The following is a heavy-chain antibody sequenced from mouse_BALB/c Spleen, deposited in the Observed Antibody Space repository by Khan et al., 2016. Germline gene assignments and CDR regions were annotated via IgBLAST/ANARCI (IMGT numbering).Heavy chain of an antibody. V-gene: IGHV1S136*01. CDR2: INPYNDGT. CDR3: ARHYYGSSYWYFYV. CDR1: GYTFTSYV. Sequence: IQLVQSGPELVKPGASVKMSCKASGYTFTSYVMHWVKQKPGQGLEWIGYINPYNDGTKYNEKFKGKATLTSDKSSSTAYMELSSLTSEDSAVYYCARHYYGSSYWYFYVWGAGTTVTVSS. D-gene: IGHD1-1*01. J-gene: IGHJ1*01.